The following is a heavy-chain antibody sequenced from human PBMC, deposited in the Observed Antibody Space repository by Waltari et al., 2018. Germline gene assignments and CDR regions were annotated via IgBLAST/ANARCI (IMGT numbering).Heavy chain of an antibody. CDR2: IIPFLGIS. Sequence: HVQLEQSGAEVKKPGSSVKVSCKASGGTFSTYTVTWVRQAPGQGLEWMGSIIPFLGISKYAQSLQARLTITVDQSTNTGYMELNNLRPVDTGVYYCARSGEMKGTVDYWGQGTLVTVSS. CDR3: ARSGEMKGTVDY. CDR1: GGTFSTYT. J-gene: IGHJ4*02. D-gene: IGHD1-1*01. V-gene: IGHV1-69*02.